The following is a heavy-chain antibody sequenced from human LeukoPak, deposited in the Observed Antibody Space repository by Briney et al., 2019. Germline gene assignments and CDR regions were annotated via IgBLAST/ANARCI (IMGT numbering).Heavy chain of an antibody. CDR3: AKNGVVVGVSDY. D-gene: IGHD2-15*01. V-gene: IGHV3-48*01. Sequence: GGSLRLSCAISGSTFSDYGMNWVRQAPGKGLEWISYIGSSSSTIYYADSVKGRFTISRDNAKNSLSLQMNSLRGEDTAVYYCAKNGVVVGVSDYWGQGTLVTVSS. J-gene: IGHJ4*02. CDR2: IGSSSSTI. CDR1: GSTFSDYG.